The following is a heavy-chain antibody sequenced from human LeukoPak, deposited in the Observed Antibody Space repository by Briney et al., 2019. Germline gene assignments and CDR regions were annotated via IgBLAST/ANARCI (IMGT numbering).Heavy chain of an antibody. Sequence: SETLSLTCAVYGGSFSGYYWSWIRQPPGKGLEWIGEINHSGSTNYNPSLKSRVTISVDTSKNQFSLKLSSVTAADTAVYYCARGPRYYGSGSYYRGLDYWGQGTLVTVSS. J-gene: IGHJ4*02. CDR2: INHSGST. V-gene: IGHV4-34*01. CDR1: GGSFSGYY. CDR3: ARGPRYYGSGSYYRGLDY. D-gene: IGHD3-10*01.